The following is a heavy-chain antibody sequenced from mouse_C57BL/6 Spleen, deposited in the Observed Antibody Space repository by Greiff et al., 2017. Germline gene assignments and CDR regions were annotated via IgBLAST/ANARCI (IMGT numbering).Heavy chain of an antibody. CDR3: VREGPPHDGYYDYWYFDV. J-gene: IGHJ1*03. V-gene: IGHV10-3*01. Sequence: EVQLVESGGGLVQPKGSLKLSCAASGFTFNTYAMHWVRQAPGKGLEWVARIRSKSSNYATYYADSVKDRFTISRDDSQSMLYLQMNNLKTEDTAMYYCVREGPPHDGYYDYWYFDVWGTGTTVTVSS. CDR2: IRSKSSNYAT. D-gene: IGHD2-3*01. CDR1: GFTFNTYA.